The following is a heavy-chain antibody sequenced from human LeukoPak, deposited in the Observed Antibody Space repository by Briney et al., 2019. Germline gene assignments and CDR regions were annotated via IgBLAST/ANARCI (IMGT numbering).Heavy chain of an antibody. CDR2: IIPIFGTA. J-gene: IGHJ6*02. CDR1: GYTFTSYA. Sequence: SVKVSCKASGYTFTSYAISWVRQAPGQGLEWMGGIIPIFGTANYAQKFQGRVTITADESTSTAYMELSSLRSEDTAVYYCARDSSSWYGSYYYYGMDVWGQGTTVTVSS. D-gene: IGHD6-13*01. CDR3: ARDSSSWYGSYYYYGMDV. V-gene: IGHV1-69*13.